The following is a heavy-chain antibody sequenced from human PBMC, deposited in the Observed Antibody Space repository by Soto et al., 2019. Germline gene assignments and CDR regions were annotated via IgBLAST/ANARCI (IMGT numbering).Heavy chain of an antibody. J-gene: IGHJ4*01. CDR1: GYTFTSYG. V-gene: IGHV1-18*01. CDR3: AKEMVREVWSVY. CDR2: ISTYNGNT. Sequence: ASVKVSCKASGYTFTSYGISWVRQAPGQGLEWMGWISTYNGNTKYAQKLQGRVTMTTDTSTSTAYMELRSLRSDDTAVFYCAKEMVREVWSVYWRDGPLVTVS. D-gene: IGHD3-10*01.